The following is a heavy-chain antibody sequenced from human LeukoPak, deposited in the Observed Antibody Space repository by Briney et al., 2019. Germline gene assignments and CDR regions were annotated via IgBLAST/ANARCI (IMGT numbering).Heavy chain of an antibody. CDR1: GFTFSDYS. J-gene: IGHJ4*02. Sequence: TGGSLRLSCAASGFTFSDYSMNWVRQAPGKGLEWVAYIDSSGDTIYYADSVKGRFTISRDNAKNSLDLQMNSLRDDDTAVYYCSRRFDCWGQGTLVTVSS. CDR2: IDSSGDTI. V-gene: IGHV3-48*02. CDR3: SRRFDC.